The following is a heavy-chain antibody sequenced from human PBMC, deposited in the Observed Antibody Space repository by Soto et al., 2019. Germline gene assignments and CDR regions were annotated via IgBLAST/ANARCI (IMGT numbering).Heavy chain of an antibody. V-gene: IGHV3-23*01. CDR3: AKELYYYGSGSPSDAFDI. CDR1: GFTFSSYA. CDR2: ISGSGGST. Sequence: GGSLRLSCAASGFTFSSYAMSWVRQAPGKGLEWVSAISGSGGSTYYADSVKGRFTISRDNSKNTLYLQMNSLRAEDTAVYYCAKELYYYGSGSPSDAFDIWGQGTMVTVSS. J-gene: IGHJ3*02. D-gene: IGHD3-10*01.